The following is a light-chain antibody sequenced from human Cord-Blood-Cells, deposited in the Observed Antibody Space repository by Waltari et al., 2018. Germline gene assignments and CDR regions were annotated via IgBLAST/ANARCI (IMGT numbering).Light chain of an antibody. V-gene: IGKV3-20*01. CDR2: GAS. CDR1: QSVSSSY. Sequence: EIVLTQSPGTLSLSPGERATLSCRASQSVSSSYLAWYKQRPGQAPRHLIYGASSRATGIPDRFSGSGSGTDFTLTISRLEPEEFAVYYCQQYGSSPYSFGQGTKLEIK. J-gene: IGKJ2*03. CDR3: QQYGSSPYS.